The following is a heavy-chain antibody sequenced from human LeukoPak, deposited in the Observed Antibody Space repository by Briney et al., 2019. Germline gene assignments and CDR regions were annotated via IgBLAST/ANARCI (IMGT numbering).Heavy chain of an antibody. V-gene: IGHV3-53*04. D-gene: IGHD4-17*01. CDR3: AVTTEGNYYYYYGMDV. CDR1: GFTVSSNY. CDR2: IYSGGST. Sequence: GGSLRLSCAASGFTVSSNYMSWVRQAPGKGLEWVSVIYSGGSTYYADSVKGRLTISRHNSKNTLYLQMNSLRAEDTAVYYCAVTTEGNYYYYYGMDVWGQGTTVTVSS. J-gene: IGHJ6*02.